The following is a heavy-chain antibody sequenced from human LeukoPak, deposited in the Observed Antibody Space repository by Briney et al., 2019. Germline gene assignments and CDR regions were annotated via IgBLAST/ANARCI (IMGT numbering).Heavy chain of an antibody. CDR2: INHSGST. CDR1: GGSISSYY. J-gene: IGHJ4*02. Sequence: SSETLSLTCTVSGGSISSYYWSWIRQPPGKGLEWLREINHSGSTNYNPSLKSRVTISVDTSKNQFSLKLSSVTAADTAVYYCARGPYYDFWSGYYPRFDYWGQGTLVTVSS. V-gene: IGHV4-34*01. D-gene: IGHD3-3*01. CDR3: ARGPYYDFWSGYYPRFDY.